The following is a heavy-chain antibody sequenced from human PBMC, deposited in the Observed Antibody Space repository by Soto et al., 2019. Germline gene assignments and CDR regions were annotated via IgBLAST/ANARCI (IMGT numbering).Heavy chain of an antibody. D-gene: IGHD3-16*01. V-gene: IGHV4-61*08. CDR3: ARSPTYYYYGFDV. J-gene: IGHJ6*02. CDR2: IYYSGST. CDR1: GVSVSSGDYF. Sequence: SETLSLTCTVSGVSVSSGDYFWSWLRQSPGKRLEWIAYIYYSGSTNYNPSLKSRATISVDTSKSQVSLTLTSMTAADAALYYCARSPTYYYYGFDVWGQGTAVTVSS.